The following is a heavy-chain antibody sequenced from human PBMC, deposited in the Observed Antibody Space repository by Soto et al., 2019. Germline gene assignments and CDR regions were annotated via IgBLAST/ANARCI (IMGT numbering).Heavy chain of an antibody. Sequence: SETLSLTCTVSDGSISTYYCNWIRQPAGKGLEWIGRIDASGSTDYDPSLKSRVTMSVDTSKNQFSLRLSSVTAADTAVYYCARGGHDFWSGPFDYWGQGSQVTVSS. CDR1: DGSISTYY. CDR2: IDASGST. V-gene: IGHV4-4*07. D-gene: IGHD3-3*01. J-gene: IGHJ4*02. CDR3: ARGGHDFWSGPFDY.